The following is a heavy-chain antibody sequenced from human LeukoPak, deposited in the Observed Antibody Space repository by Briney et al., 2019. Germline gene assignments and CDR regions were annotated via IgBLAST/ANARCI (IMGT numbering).Heavy chain of an antibody. V-gene: IGHV4-30-4*01. J-gene: IGHJ2*01. D-gene: IGHD3-10*01. Sequence: RTSETLSLTCTVSGGSISSGDYYWSWIRQPPGKGLEWIGYIYYSVMPYYNPSLESRVTISVDTSRKQFSLNLSSVTAADTAVYYCARGGVAQRYFGSGSHDYWYFDLWGRGTLVTVSS. CDR2: IYYSVMP. CDR1: GGSISSGDYY. CDR3: ARGGVAQRYFGSGSHDYWYFDL.